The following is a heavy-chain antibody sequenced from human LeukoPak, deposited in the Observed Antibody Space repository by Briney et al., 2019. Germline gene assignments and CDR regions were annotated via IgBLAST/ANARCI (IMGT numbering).Heavy chain of an antibody. D-gene: IGHD5-18*01. CDR3: AHVDTTMGTFDY. Sequence: SGPTLVKPTQTLTLTCSFSGFSLSTTGVGVGWIRQPPGKALEWLALIYWDDGKRYSPSLKSRLTITKDTSKNQVVLTMTNLDPVDTATYYCAHVDTTMGTFDYWGQGTLVTVSS. CDR1: GFSLSTTGVG. CDR2: IYWDDGK. V-gene: IGHV2-5*02. J-gene: IGHJ4*02.